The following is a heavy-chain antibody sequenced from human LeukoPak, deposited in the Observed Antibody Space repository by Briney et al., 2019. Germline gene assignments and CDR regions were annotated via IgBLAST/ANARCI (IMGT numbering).Heavy chain of an antibody. Sequence: SGPTLVNPTQTLTLTCTFSGFSLSTSGVGVGWIRQPPGKALEWLALIYWDDDKRYSPSLKSRLTITKDTSKNQVVLTMTNMDPVDTATYYCAHSLGYCSGGSCYSTHYFDYWGQGTLVTVSS. J-gene: IGHJ4*02. CDR1: GFSLSTSGVG. CDR2: IYWDDDK. V-gene: IGHV2-5*02. D-gene: IGHD2-15*01. CDR3: AHSLGYCSGGSCYSTHYFDY.